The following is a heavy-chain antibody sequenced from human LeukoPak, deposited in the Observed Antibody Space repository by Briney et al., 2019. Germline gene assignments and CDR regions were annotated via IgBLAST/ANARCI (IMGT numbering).Heavy chain of an antibody. Sequence: GGSLRLSCAASGFTFGIYWMSRVRQAPGKGLEWVANIKEDGSEKYYVDSVKGRFTISRDNAKKSLYLQMNSLRAEDTAVYYCARGFDGVQAFDIWGQGTMVTVSS. D-gene: IGHD3-16*01. CDR2: IKEDGSEK. CDR1: GFTFGIYW. V-gene: IGHV3-7*01. J-gene: IGHJ3*02. CDR3: ARGFDGVQAFDI.